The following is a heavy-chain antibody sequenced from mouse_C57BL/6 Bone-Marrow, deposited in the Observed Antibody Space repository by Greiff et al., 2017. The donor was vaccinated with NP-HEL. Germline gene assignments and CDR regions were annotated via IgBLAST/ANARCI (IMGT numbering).Heavy chain of an antibody. CDR3: HYSGY. Sequence: VQLQQSGPELVKPGASVKISCKASGYSFTSYYIPWVQQSPGQGLEWIGWINPGSGNTKYHEKFKGKATLTADTSSSTAYMQLSSRTSEDSAVYYCHYSGYWGQGTTLTVSS. D-gene: IGHD2-12*01. CDR1: GYSFTSYY. J-gene: IGHJ2*01. V-gene: IGHV1-66*01. CDR2: INPGSGNT.